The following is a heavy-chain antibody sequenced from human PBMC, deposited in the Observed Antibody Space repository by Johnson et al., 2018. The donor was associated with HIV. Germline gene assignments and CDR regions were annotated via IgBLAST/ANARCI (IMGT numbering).Heavy chain of an antibody. Sequence: VESGGGLVKPGGSLRLSCAASGFTFSDYYMSWIRQAPGKGLEWVSRINSGSGGSTYYADSVKGRFTISRDNSKNTLYLQMNRLRAEDTAVYYCAKVGSGYSSSSWGQGTMVTVSS. CDR2: INSGSGGST. J-gene: IGHJ3*01. CDR1: GFTFSDYY. V-gene: IGHV3-23*04. D-gene: IGHD6-13*01. CDR3: AKVGSGYSSSS.